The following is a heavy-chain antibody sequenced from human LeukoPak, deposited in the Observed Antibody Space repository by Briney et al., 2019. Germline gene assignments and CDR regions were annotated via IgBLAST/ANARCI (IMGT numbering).Heavy chain of an antibody. CDR2: IFYSGTF. J-gene: IGHJ3*01. D-gene: IGHD2-15*01. V-gene: IGHV4-39*01. CDR3: ARMGYCNDGSCYAPVGSAFDV. CDR1: GGSISSNNYF. Sequence: SETLSLTCTVSGGSISSNNYFWGRVRQPPGKGREWIENIFYSGTFQYNPALKSRLSVDTSKNQFSLRLSSVTAADTAVYYCARMGYCNDGSCYAPVGSAFDVWGQGIMVTVSS.